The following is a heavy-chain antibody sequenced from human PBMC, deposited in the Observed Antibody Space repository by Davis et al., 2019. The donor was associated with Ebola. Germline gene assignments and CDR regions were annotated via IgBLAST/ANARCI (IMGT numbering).Heavy chain of an antibody. J-gene: IGHJ4*02. CDR3: ARGIDSYGATFDY. D-gene: IGHD5-18*01. CDR2: INPMSGDI. CDR1: GYTFIDYF. Sequence: ASVKVSCKASGYTFIDYFVHWVRQAPGQGPEYMGMINPMSGDIIYAQKFQGRFTMTRDTSTSTVYMELSSLRSEDTAVYYCARGIDSYGATFDYWGQGTLVTVSS. V-gene: IGHV1-46*01.